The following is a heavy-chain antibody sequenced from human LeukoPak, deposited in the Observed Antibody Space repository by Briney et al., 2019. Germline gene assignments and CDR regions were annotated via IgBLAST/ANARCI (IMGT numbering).Heavy chain of an antibody. V-gene: IGHV3-30-3*01. CDR3: ARAYGIAAAVDY. CDR2: ISYDGSNK. D-gene: IGHD6-13*01. Sequence: GGSLRLFCAASGFTFSSDAMHWVRQAPGKGLEWVAVISYDGSNKYYADSVKGRFTISRDNSKNTLYLQMNSLRAEDTAVYYCARAYGIAAAVDYWGQGTLVTVSS. CDR1: GFTFSSDA. J-gene: IGHJ4*02.